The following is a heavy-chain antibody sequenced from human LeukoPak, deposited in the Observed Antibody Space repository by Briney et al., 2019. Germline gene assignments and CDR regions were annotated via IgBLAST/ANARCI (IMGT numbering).Heavy chain of an antibody. CDR3: AKNRVHCVDGVCHNYYYMDV. J-gene: IGHJ6*03. CDR1: GFTFSSFA. CDR2: VSGSAGRT. Sequence: LSGGSLRLSCAASGFTFSSFAMTWVRQAPGKGLEWVSTVSGSAGRTDYADSVKGRFTISRDNLKNTLYLQMNGLRAEDTAVYYCAKNRVHCVDGVCHNYYYMDVWGRGTTVTVSS. V-gene: IGHV3-23*01. D-gene: IGHD2-8*02.